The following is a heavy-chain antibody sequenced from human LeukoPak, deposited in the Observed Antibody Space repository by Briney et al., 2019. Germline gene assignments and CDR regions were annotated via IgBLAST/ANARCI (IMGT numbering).Heavy chain of an antibody. V-gene: IGHV3-9*01. J-gene: IGHJ4*02. CDR1: GFTFDDYA. CDR3: AAGIAATLH. Sequence: GRSLRLSCAASGFTFDDYAMHWVRQAPGQGLEWVSGISWNSGSIGYAHSVKGRFTISRDNAKNSLYLQMNSLRAEDTALYYCAAGIAATLHWGQGTLVTVSS. CDR2: ISWNSGSI. D-gene: IGHD6-13*01.